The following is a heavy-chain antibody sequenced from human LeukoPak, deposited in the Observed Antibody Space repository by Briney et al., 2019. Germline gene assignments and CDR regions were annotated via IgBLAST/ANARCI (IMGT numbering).Heavy chain of an antibody. V-gene: IGHV3-66*01. CDR2: IYRGGST. Sequence: PGGSLRLSCAASGFTVSSNYVSWVRQAPGKGLEWVSTIYRGGSTYYADSVKGRFTISRDNSKNTLYLQMNSLRAEDTAVYYCAREQRFLEWLFDYWGQGTLVTVSS. J-gene: IGHJ4*02. CDR1: GFTVSSNY. CDR3: AREQRFLEWLFDY. D-gene: IGHD3-3*01.